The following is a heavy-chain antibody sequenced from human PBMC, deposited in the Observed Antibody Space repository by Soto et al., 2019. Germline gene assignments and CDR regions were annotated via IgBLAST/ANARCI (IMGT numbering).Heavy chain of an antibody. Sequence: ETLSLTCSLYSGSLSGYYWSWIRQPPGKGLEWIGEISPSGTTNYSPSLKSRVSISVDTSKNQFSLNLTSLTAADTAVYYCARAPKVSGSAQTRPDFWGQGSLVTVSS. CDR3: ARAPKVSGSAQTRPDF. CDR2: ISPSGTT. V-gene: IGHV4-34*01. CDR1: SGSLSGYY. J-gene: IGHJ4*02. D-gene: IGHD6-6*01.